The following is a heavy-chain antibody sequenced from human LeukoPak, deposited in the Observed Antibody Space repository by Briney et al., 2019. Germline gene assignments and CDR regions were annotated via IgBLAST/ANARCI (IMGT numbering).Heavy chain of an antibody. CDR1: GGSISSYC. D-gene: IGHD2-15*01. Sequence: PSETLSLTCTVSGGSISSYCWSWIRQPPGKGLEWIGYIYYSGSTNYNPSLKSRVTISVDTSKNQFSLKLSSVTAADTAVYYCASGRYCSGGSCYGIPNYWGQGTLVTVSS. CDR2: IYYSGST. J-gene: IGHJ4*02. CDR3: ASGRYCSGGSCYGIPNY. V-gene: IGHV4-59*08.